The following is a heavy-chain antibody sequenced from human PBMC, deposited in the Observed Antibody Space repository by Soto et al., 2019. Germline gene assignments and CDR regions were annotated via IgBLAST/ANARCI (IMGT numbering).Heavy chain of an antibody. D-gene: IGHD6-13*01. J-gene: IGHJ6*02. Sequence: HPGGSLRLSCAASGFTFSSYGMHWVRQAPGKGLEWVAAIWYDGSNKYYADSVKGRFTISRDNSKNTLYLQMNSLRAEDTAVYYCARDLTLFIAAAGPSYYYYGMDVWGQGTTVTVSS. CDR2: IWYDGSNK. CDR1: GFTFSSYG. V-gene: IGHV3-33*01. CDR3: ARDLTLFIAAAGPSYYYYGMDV.